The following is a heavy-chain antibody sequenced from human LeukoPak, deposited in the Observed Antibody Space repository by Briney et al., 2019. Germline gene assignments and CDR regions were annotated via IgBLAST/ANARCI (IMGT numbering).Heavy chain of an antibody. CDR1: GFTFSDYY. D-gene: IGHD6-13*01. V-gene: IGHV3-11*04. Sequence: PGGSLRLSCAASGFTFSDYYMSWIRQAPGKGLEWVSYISSSGSTIYYADSVKGRFTISRDNAKNSLYLQMNSLRAEDTAVYYCVKGGYSSSWYYFDYWGQGTLVTVSS. CDR2: ISSSGSTI. J-gene: IGHJ4*02. CDR3: VKGGYSSSWYYFDY.